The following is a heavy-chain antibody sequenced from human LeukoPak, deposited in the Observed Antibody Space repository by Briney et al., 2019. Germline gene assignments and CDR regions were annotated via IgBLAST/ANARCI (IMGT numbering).Heavy chain of an antibody. D-gene: IGHD3-22*01. CDR2: MNPNTGRT. CDR3: ARLSQAPDYYSSGGYYYLGY. CDR1: RYTFSSYD. Sequence: ASVKVSCKASRYTFSSYDINWVREAAGQGLEWMGWMNPNTGRTGFAQKFQGRLTMTRDTSISTAYMELSSLRSEDTAVYYCARLSQAPDYYSSGGYYYLGYWGQGTPVTVSS. J-gene: IGHJ4*02. V-gene: IGHV1-8*01.